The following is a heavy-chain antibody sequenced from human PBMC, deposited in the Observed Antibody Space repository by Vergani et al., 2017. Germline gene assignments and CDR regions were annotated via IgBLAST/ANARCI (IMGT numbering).Heavy chain of an antibody. CDR1: GFKFSDHY. CDR3: AKNPGISTTRHYYAMDV. J-gene: IGHJ6*02. CDR2: ISPGASTV. D-gene: IGHD1-14*01. Sequence: LEESGGGSVKPGGSLRLSCAASGFKFSDHYMSWIRQAPGKGLEWVSHISPGASTVSYTDSVTGRFTVSRDNDNNSLTLDMTTRRVEDTAVYYCAKNPGISTTRHYYAMDVWGQGTTVTVPS. V-gene: IGHV3-11*04.